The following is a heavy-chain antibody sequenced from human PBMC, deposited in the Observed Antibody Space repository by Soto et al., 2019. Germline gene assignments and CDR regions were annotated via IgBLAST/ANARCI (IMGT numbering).Heavy chain of an antibody. CDR1: GFTFSXYA. V-gene: IGHV3-64*01. CDR2: ISSNGGST. Sequence: EVQLVESGGGLVQPGGSLRLSXAASGFTFSXYAMHWVRQAPGKGLEYVSAISSNGGSTYYANSVKGRFTISRDNSKNTLYLQMGSLRAEDMAVYYCARAQYSNYVFFSKWGQGTLVTVSS. D-gene: IGHD4-4*01. J-gene: IGHJ4*02. CDR3: ARAQYSNYVFFSK.